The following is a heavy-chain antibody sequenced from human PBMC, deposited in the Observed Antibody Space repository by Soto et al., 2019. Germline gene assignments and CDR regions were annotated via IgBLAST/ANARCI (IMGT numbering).Heavy chain of an antibody. V-gene: IGHV3-23*01. J-gene: IGHJ4*02. CDR1: GFTFSSYA. CDR3: AKATYYDFWSGFDY. Sequence: PGGSLRLSCAASGFTFSSYAMSWVRQAPGKGLEWVSAISGSGGSTYYADSVKGRFTISRDNSKNALYLQMNSLRAEDTAVYYCAKATYYDFWSGFDYWGQGTLVTVSS. D-gene: IGHD3-3*01. CDR2: ISGSGGST.